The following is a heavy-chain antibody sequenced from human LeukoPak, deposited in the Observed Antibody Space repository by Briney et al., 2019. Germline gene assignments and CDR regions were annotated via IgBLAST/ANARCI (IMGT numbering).Heavy chain of an antibody. CDR1: GYTFTDYH. Sequence: GGSVKVSCKASGYTFTDYHMHWVRQAPGQGLEWMGWINPKSGGANYAQKFQGRVTMTWDTSISTAYMELSRLRSDDTAVYYCAREYILTAYYGDYWGQGTLVTVSS. CDR3: AREYILTAYYGDY. CDR2: INPKSGGA. J-gene: IGHJ4*02. D-gene: IGHD3-9*01. V-gene: IGHV1-2*02.